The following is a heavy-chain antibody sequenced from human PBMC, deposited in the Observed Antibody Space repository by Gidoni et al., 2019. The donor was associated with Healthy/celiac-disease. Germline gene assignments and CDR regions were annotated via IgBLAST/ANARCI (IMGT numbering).Heavy chain of an antibody. V-gene: IGHV3-33*01. Sequence: QVQLVESGGGVVQPGRSLRLPCAASGFTFSSYGMHCVRQAPGKGLEWVAVIWYDGSNKYYADSVKGRFTSSRDNSKNTLYLQMNSLRAEDTAVYYCARDAYYYDSSGYYRLYYYYGMDVWGQGTTVTVSS. J-gene: IGHJ6*02. CDR1: GFTFSSYG. D-gene: IGHD3-22*01. CDR3: ARDAYYYDSSGYYRLYYYYGMDV. CDR2: IWYDGSNK.